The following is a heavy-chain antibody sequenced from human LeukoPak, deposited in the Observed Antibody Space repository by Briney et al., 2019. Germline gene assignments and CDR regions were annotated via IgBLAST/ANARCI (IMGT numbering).Heavy chain of an antibody. CDR2: ISYDGSNK. Sequence: PGGSLRLSCAASGFTFGTSTMHWVRQAPGKGLGGVAVISYDGSNKFYAASVKGRFAISRDNSKNTLYLQMNSLRGYDSAVYYCARPLSNGYFHDSGGYYPYAMDVWGQGTTVTVSS. CDR3: ARPLSNGYFHDSGGYYPYAMDV. J-gene: IGHJ6*02. CDR1: GFTFGTST. V-gene: IGHV3-30*09. D-gene: IGHD3-22*01.